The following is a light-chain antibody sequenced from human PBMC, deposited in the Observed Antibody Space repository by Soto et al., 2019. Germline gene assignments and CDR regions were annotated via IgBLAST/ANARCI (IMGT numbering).Light chain of an antibody. CDR2: EVS. V-gene: IGLV2-8*01. Sequence: QSALTQPPSASGSPGQSVTISCTGSSSDVGGYNYVSWYQQHPGKAPKLMIYEVSKRPSGVPDRLSGSKSGNTASLTVSGLQAEDEADYYRSPYGGSNTVVFGGGTKLTVL. CDR1: SSDVGGYNY. CDR3: SPYGGSNTVV. J-gene: IGLJ2*01.